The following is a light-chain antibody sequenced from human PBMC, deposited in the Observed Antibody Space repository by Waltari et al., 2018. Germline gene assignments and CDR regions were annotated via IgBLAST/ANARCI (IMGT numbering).Light chain of an antibody. CDR2: GAS. CDR1: QSVSSN. V-gene: IGKV3-15*01. Sequence: IVMTPSPATLSVSPGERATLTRRASQSVSSNLAWYQQKPGQAPRLLIYGASTRATGIPARFSGSGSGTEFTLTISSLQSEDFAVYYCQQYNNWPPIFTFGPGTKVDIK. J-gene: IGKJ3*01. CDR3: QQYNNWPPIFT.